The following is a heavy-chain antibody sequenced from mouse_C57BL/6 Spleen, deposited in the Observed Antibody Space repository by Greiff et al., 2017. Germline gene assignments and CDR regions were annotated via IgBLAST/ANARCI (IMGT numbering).Heavy chain of an antibody. CDR1: GYTFTSYW. CDR2: INPSSGYT. Sequence: VQLLQSGAELAKPGASLKLSCKASGYTFTSYWMHWVQQTPGQGLEWIGYINPSSGYTKYNQKFKDKATLTAEKSSSAAYMQLSSLTYEDSAVYNCACYDGYSAGGKDTALTDSS. J-gene: IGHJ2*01. D-gene: IGHD2-3*01. V-gene: IGHV1-7*01. CDR3: ACYDGYSA.